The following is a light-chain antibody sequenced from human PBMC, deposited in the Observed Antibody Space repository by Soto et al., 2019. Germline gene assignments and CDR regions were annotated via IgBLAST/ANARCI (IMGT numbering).Light chain of an antibody. Sequence: DIQLTQSPSSLSASVGDRVSFTCGASQGIRNDLAWFQQKAGKAPRRLIYGASSLQSGVPNRFSGSGSGTDFTLTISSLQAEDVAVYYCQQYYSTPFTFGGGTKVDIK. CDR2: GAS. J-gene: IGKJ4*01. CDR3: QQYYSTPFT. CDR1: QGIRND. V-gene: IGKV1-16*01.